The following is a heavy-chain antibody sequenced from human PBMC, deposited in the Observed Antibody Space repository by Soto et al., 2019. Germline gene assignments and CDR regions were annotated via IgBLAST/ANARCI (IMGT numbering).Heavy chain of an antibody. CDR2: IYYSGSA. Sequence: PSETLSLTCTVSGGSISSGDYYWSWIRQHPGKGLEWIGYIYYSGSAYYNPSLKSRVTISVDTSKNQFFLKLSSVTAADTAVYYCARHMATITGAFDIWGQGTMVTVS. V-gene: IGHV4-31*03. D-gene: IGHD5-12*01. J-gene: IGHJ3*02. CDR1: GGSISSGDYY. CDR3: ARHMATITGAFDI.